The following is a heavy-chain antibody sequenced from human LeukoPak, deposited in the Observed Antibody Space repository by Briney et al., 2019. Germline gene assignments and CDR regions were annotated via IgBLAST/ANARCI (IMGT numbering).Heavy chain of an antibody. V-gene: IGHV3-23*01. CDR2: ISGSGGST. CDR1: GFTFSSYA. Sequence: GGSLRLSCAASGFTFSSYAMSWVRQAPGKGLEWVSAISGSGGSTYYADSVKGRFTISRDNSKNTLSLQMNTLRVEDTAIYYCAKDRVTGARKLDYWGQGTLVTVSS. J-gene: IGHJ4*02. CDR3: AKDRVTGARKLDY. D-gene: IGHD1-14*01.